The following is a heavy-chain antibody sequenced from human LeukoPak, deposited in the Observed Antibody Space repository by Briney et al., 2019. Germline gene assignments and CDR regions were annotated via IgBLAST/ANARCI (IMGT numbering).Heavy chain of an antibody. CDR3: ATEILTTSINYFDY. J-gene: IGHJ4*02. D-gene: IGHD1-14*01. CDR1: GYTLTELS. V-gene: IGHV1-24*01. CDR2: FDPEDGET. Sequence: GASVKVSCKVSGYTLTELSMHWVRQAPGKGLEWMGGFDPEDGETIYAQKFQGRVTMTEDTSTDTAYMEPSSLRSEDTAVYYCATEILTTSINYFDYWGQGTLVTVSS.